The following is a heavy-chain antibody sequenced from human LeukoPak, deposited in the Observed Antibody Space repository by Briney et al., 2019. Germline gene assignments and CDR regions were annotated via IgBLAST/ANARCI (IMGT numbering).Heavy chain of an antibody. Sequence: GASVKVSCKASGYTFTGYYMHWVRQAPGQGLEWMGWINPNSGGTNYAQKFQGRVTMTRDTSISTAYMELSRLRSDDTAVYYCARARGYCSSTSCYYPRHPWGQGTLVTVSS. J-gene: IGHJ5*02. V-gene: IGHV1-2*02. D-gene: IGHD2-2*01. CDR1: GYTFTGYY. CDR3: ARARGYCSSTSCYYPRHP. CDR2: INPNSGGT.